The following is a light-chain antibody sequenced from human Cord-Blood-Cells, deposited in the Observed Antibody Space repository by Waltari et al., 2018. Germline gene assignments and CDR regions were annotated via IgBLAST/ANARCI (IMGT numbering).Light chain of an antibody. CDR3: CSYAGGSTPWV. Sequence: QSAVTQPASVSGSPGQSITISCTGTSSDVGSYNLVSWYQQHPGKAPKLMIYEGSKRPSGVSNRFSGSKSGNTASLTISGLQAEDEADYYCCSYAGGSTPWVFGGGTKLTVL. V-gene: IGLV2-23*01. CDR1: SSDVGSYNL. CDR2: EGS. J-gene: IGLJ3*02.